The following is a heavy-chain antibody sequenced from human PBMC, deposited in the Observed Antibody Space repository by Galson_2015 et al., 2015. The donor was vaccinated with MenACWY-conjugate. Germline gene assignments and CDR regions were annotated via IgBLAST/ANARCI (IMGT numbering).Heavy chain of an antibody. V-gene: IGHV3-48*02. D-gene: IGHD6-6*01. CDR1: GFTFSSYW. Sequence: SLRLSCAASGFTFSSYWMSWVRQAPGKGLEWVSYISSSSSTIYYADSVKGRFTISRDNAKNSLYLQMNSLRDEDTAVYYCARGSYSSSPHFDYWGQGTLVTVSS. J-gene: IGHJ4*02. CDR3: ARGSYSSSPHFDY. CDR2: ISSSSSTI.